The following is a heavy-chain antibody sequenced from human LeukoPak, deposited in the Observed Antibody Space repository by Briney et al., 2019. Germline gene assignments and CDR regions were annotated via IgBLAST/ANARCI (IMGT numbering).Heavy chain of an antibody. V-gene: IGHV4-34*01. CDR3: ARALYSSSSVWFDP. D-gene: IGHD6-6*01. CDR2: INHSGST. CDR1: GGSFSGYY. J-gene: IGHJ5*02. Sequence: PSETLSLTCAVYGGSFSGYYWSWIRQPPGKGLEWIGEINHSGSTNYNPSLKSRVTISVDTSKNQFSLKLSSVTAADTAVYYCARALYSSSSVWFDPWGQGTLVTVSS.